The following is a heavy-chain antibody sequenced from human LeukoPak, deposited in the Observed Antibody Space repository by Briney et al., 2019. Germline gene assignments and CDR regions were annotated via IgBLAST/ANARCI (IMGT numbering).Heavy chain of an antibody. CDR1: GSSISSSSYY. Sequence: SETLSLTCTVSGSSISSSSYYWGWIRQPPGKGLEWIGSIYYSGSTYYNPSLKSRVTISVDTSKNQFSLKLSSVTAADTAVYYCARGSSVQTPFDYWGQGTLVTVSS. J-gene: IGHJ4*02. CDR2: IYYSGST. D-gene: IGHD3-10*01. V-gene: IGHV4-39*01. CDR3: ARGSSVQTPFDY.